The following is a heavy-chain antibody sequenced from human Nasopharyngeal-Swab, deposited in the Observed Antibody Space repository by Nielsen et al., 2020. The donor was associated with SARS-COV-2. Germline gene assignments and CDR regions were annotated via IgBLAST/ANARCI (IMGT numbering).Heavy chain of an antibody. J-gene: IGHJ4*02. V-gene: IGHV4-39*01. D-gene: IGHD2-2*01. CDR1: GGSISSSSYY. CDR3: ARQHQLLGDY. CDR2: IYYSGST. Sequence: SETLALTCTVSGGSISSSSYYWGWIRQPPGKGLEWIGSIYYSGSTYYNPSLKSRVTISVDTSKNQFSLKLSSVTAADTAVYYCARQHQLLGDYWGQGTLVTVSS.